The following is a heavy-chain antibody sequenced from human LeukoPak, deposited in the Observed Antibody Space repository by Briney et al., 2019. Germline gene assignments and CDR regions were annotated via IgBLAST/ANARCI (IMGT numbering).Heavy chain of an antibody. CDR2: ISSSSSTI. CDR1: GFTFSSYS. Sequence: GGSLRLSCAASGFTFSSYSMNWVRQAPGKGLEWVSYISSSSSTIYYADSVKGRFTISRDNAQNSLYLQMNSLRAEDTAVYYCASDRTVTHYYYYGMDVWGQGTTVTVSS. D-gene: IGHD4-17*01. V-gene: IGHV3-48*04. J-gene: IGHJ6*02. CDR3: ASDRTVTHYYYYGMDV.